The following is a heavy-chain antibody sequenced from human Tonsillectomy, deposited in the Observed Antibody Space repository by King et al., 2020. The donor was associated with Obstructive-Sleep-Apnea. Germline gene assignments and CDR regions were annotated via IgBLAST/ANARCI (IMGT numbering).Heavy chain of an antibody. V-gene: IGHV3-7*03. Sequence: VQLVESGGGLVQPGGSLRLSCAASGFTFSSYWMSWVRQAPGKGLEWVANIKQDGSEKYYVDSVKGRFTISRDNAKNSLYLQMNRLRAEDTAVYYCARGGGYCSSTSCYSFDYWGQGTLVTVSS. D-gene: IGHD2-2*01. CDR1: GFTFSSYW. J-gene: IGHJ4*02. CDR3: ARGGGYCSSTSCYSFDY. CDR2: IKQDGSEK.